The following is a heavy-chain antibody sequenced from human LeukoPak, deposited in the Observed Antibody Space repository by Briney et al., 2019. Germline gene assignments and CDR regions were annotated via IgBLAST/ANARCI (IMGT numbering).Heavy chain of an antibody. Sequence: GGSLRLSCAASGFTFSSYAMIWVRQAPGKGLEWVSGISWNSGSIGYADSVKGRFTISRDSAKNSVYLQMNSLRPEDTALYYCAKDKAPLYSGYDWDLDFWGQGTLVTVSS. V-gene: IGHV3-9*01. CDR3: AKDKAPLYSGYDWDLDF. J-gene: IGHJ4*02. D-gene: IGHD5-12*01. CDR1: GFTFSSYA. CDR2: ISWNSGSI.